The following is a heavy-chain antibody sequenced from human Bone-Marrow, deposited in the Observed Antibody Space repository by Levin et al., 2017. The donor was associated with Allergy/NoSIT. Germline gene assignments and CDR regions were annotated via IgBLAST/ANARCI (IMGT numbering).Heavy chain of an antibody. CDR2: VYHSGST. V-gene: IGHV4-4*02. CDR1: GDSISSRNW. Sequence: PSQTLSLTCAVSGDSISSRNWWIWVRQSPGEGLEWIGEVYHSGSTNYNPSVKSRVTISVDKSKNQFSLKLTSVTAADTAVYYCARSPLLYVSNYMDVWGKGTSVTVSS. J-gene: IGHJ6*03. D-gene: IGHD3-10*02. CDR3: ARSPLLYVSNYMDV.